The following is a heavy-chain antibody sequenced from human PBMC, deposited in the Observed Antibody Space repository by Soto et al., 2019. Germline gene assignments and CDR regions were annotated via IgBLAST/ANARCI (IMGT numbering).Heavy chain of an antibody. CDR1: GFTFTDYA. V-gene: IGHV3-23*01. D-gene: IGHD2-21*01. Sequence: HPGGSLRLSCAASGFTFTDYALSWVRQAPGGGLEWVSTITGAGVYTYYADSVKGRFAISRDNSKNTLFLQMDSLRAEDTAVYYCARDCAGSDCFQSRGADTFDFWNQGTMVTVSS. CDR3: ARDCAGSDCFQSRGADTFDF. J-gene: IGHJ3*01. CDR2: ITGAGVYT.